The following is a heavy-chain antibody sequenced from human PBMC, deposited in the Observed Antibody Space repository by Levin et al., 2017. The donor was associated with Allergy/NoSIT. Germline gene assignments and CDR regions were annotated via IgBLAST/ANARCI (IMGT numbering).Heavy chain of an antibody. D-gene: IGHD5-12*01. CDR2: IHYTGST. V-gene: IGHV4-61*01. J-gene: IGHJ6*03. Sequence: KSSETLSLTCSVSGGSVNSDSYYWSWIRQPPGQGLEWIGYIHYTGSTNYNPSLESRVTMSVDTSKNQFSLKLTSVTAADTAVYHCAREVAALTDDYYYYYMDVWGKGTTVTVSS. CDR3: AREVAALTDDYYYYYMDV. CDR1: GGSVNSDSYY.